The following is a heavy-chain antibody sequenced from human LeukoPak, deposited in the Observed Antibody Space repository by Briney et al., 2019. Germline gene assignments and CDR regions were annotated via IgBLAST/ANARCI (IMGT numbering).Heavy chain of an antibody. CDR2: INHSGST. J-gene: IGHJ6*02. CDR1: GGSFSGYY. V-gene: IGHV4-34*01. D-gene: IGHD4-17*01. CDR3: AASMTTVTTNYYYGMDV. Sequence: PSETLSLTCAVYGGSFSGYYWSWIRQPPGKGLEWIGEINHSGSTNYNPSLKSRVTISVDTSKSQFSLKLSSVTAADTAVYYCAASMTTVTTNYYYGMDVWGQGTTVTVSS.